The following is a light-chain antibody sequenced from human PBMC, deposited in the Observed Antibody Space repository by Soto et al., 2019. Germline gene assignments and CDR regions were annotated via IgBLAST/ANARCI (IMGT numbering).Light chain of an antibody. J-gene: IGKJ5*01. CDR1: QSISSH. CDR3: QQSYSTPIR. CDR2: TAS. Sequence: DILMTKSPSSLSATVGDTVTITCRASQSISSHLNWYQQKPGKAPNLLMYTASNLQSGVPSRFSGSGSGTDFTLTISSLQPEDFATYYCQQSYSTPIRFGQVTRLANK. V-gene: IGKV1-39*01.